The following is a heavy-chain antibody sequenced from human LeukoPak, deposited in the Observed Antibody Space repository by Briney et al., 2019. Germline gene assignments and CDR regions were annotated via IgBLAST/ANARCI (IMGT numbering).Heavy chain of an antibody. CDR1: GFTFSSYS. Sequence: GGSLRLSCAASGFTFSSYSMNWVRQAPGKGLEWVSYISSGSSTIYYADSVKGRFTISRDNAKNSLYLQMNSLRAEDTAVYYCARLRYYAMDVWGQGTRSSSP. J-gene: IGHJ6*02. CDR3: ARLRYYAMDV. V-gene: IGHV3-48*01. CDR2: ISSGSSTI.